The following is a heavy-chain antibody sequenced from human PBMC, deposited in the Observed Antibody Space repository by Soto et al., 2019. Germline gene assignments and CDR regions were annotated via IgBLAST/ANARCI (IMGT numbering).Heavy chain of an antibody. Sequence: QLVESGGGVVQPGRSLRLSCSASGFIFSGYGMHWVRQAPGKGLEWVAVISYDESKTYYGDSVKGRFTISRDNSKNTVFLQASSLRDEDTGVYYCARDRGMGSYCVDMDVWGQGTTVTVSS. J-gene: IGHJ6*02. CDR2: ISYDESKT. D-gene: IGHD3-10*01. V-gene: IGHV3-33*05. CDR1: GFIFSGYG. CDR3: ARDRGMGSYCVDMDV.